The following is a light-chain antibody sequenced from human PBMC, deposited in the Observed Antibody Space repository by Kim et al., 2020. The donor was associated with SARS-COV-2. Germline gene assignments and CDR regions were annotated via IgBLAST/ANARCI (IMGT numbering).Light chain of an antibody. Sequence: GQSITISCTGTSSDVGANKYVCWYQHHPDEAPKLMIYDVSERPSGVSNRFSGSKSGNTASLTISGLQDEVEADYYCSSYTSSSTFVFGTGTKVTVL. CDR1: SSDVGANKY. V-gene: IGLV2-14*03. J-gene: IGLJ1*01. CDR2: DVS. CDR3: SSYTSSSTFV.